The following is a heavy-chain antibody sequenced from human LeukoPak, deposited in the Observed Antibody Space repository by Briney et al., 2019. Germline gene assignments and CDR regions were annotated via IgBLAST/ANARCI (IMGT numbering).Heavy chain of an antibody. V-gene: IGHV4-38-2*02. D-gene: IGHD6-19*01. J-gene: IGHJ4*02. CDR2: IYHSGST. CDR1: GYSISSGYY. CDR3: ARKGDLGWRYYFDY. Sequence: PSETLSLTCTVSGYSISSGYYWGWIRQPPGKGLEWIGSIYHSGSTYYNPSLKSRVTISVDTSKNQFSLKLSSVTAADTAVYYCARKGDLGWRYYFDYWGQGTLVTVSS.